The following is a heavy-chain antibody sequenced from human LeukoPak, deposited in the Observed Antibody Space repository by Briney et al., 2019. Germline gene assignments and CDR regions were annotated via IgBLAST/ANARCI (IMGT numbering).Heavy chain of an antibody. D-gene: IGHD4-17*01. CDR3: TRLRASTVY. V-gene: IGHV3-73*01. Sequence: GGSLRLSCAASGFTFSGSAMHWVRQASGKGLEWVGRTRSKANSYATAYAASVKGRFTISRDDSKNTAYLQMNSLKTEDTAVYYCTRLRASTVYWGQGTLVTVSS. CDR1: GFTFSGSA. J-gene: IGHJ4*02. CDR2: TRSKANSYAT.